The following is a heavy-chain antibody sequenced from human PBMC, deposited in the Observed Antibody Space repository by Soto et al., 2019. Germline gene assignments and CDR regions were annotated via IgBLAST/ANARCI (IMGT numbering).Heavy chain of an antibody. CDR2: INTDGSNT. V-gene: IGHV3-74*01. J-gene: IGHJ5*02. CDR1: GLTFNRYW. CDR3: AREFCSGGNCYTYYCDP. D-gene: IGHD2-15*01. Sequence: GGSLRLSCAASGLTFNRYWMHWVRHAPGKGLVWVSHINTDGSNTNYADSVKGRFTISRDNAKSTLFLQMNSLRDEDAAVYYCAREFCSGGNCYTYYCDPCRQRSRVT.